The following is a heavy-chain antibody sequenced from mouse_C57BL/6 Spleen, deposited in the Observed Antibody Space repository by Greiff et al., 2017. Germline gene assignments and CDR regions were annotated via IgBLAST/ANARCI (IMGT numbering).Heavy chain of an antibody. CDR2: ISSGGSYT. J-gene: IGHJ3*01. CDR1: GFTFSSYG. V-gene: IGHV5-6*01. CDR3: ARHGRDSSWFAY. Sequence: EVHLVESGGDLVKPGGSLKLSCAASGFTFSSYGMSWVRQTPDKRLEWVATISSGGSYTYYPDSVKGRFTISRDNAKNTRYLQMSSLQSEETAMYYCARHGRDSSWFAYWGQGTLVTVSA. D-gene: IGHD3-3*01.